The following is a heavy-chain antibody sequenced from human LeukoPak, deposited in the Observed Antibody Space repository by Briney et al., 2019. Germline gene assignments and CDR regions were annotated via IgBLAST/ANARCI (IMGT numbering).Heavy chain of an antibody. V-gene: IGHV3-74*01. Sequence: GGSLRLSCAASGFTFSSYWMHWVRQAPGKGLVWVSRIKSDGSTNYADPVKGRFTISRDNAKNTVSLQMNSLRAEDTGVYYCARAPSEIGGYYPEYFRHWGQGTLVTVSS. CDR1: GFTFSSYW. CDR2: IKSDGST. CDR3: ARAPSEIGGYYPEYFRH. D-gene: IGHD3-22*01. J-gene: IGHJ1*01.